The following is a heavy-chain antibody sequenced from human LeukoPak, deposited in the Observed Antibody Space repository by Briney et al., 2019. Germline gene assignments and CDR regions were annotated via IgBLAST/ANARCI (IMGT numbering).Heavy chain of an antibody. CDR2: INHSGST. D-gene: IGHD3-3*01. CDR3: AGTANYDFWSGYYTY. CDR1: GGSFSGYY. V-gene: IGHV4-34*01. Sequence: PSETLSLTCAVYGGSFSGYYWSWIRQPPGKGLEWIGEINHSGSTNYNPSLKSRVTISVDTSKNQFSLKLSSVTAADTAVYYCAGTANYDFWSGYYTYWGQGTLVTVSS. J-gene: IGHJ4*02.